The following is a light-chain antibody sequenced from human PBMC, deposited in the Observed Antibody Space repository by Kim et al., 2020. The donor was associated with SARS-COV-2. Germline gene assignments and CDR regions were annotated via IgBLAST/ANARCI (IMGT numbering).Light chain of an antibody. Sequence: SYELTQPPSVSVAPGKTARFTCGGDNVGRKSVHWYQQKPGQAPVLVINYDTDRPSGIPERFSASKSGNAATLTISRVEAGDEADYYCQVWDSSTDHWVFGGGTQLTVL. CDR2: YDT. V-gene: IGLV3-21*04. CDR1: NVGRKS. CDR3: QVWDSSTDHWV. J-gene: IGLJ3*02.